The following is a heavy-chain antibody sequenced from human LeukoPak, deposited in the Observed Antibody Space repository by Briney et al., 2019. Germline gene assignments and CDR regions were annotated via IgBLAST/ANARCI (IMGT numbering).Heavy chain of an antibody. V-gene: IGHV3-43*02. Sequence: PGGSLILSCAASGFTFDDYAMHWVRQAPGKGLEWVSLTSVDGATTNYADSVKGRFTISRDNSKNSLYLQMNSLRTEDTALYYCAKDTHYDTLTGYLDYWGQGTLVTVSS. D-gene: IGHD3-9*01. J-gene: IGHJ4*02. CDR1: GFTFDDYA. CDR3: AKDTHYDTLTGYLDY. CDR2: TSVDGATT.